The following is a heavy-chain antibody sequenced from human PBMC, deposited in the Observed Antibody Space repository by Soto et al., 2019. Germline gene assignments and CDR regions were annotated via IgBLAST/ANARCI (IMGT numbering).Heavy chain of an antibody. D-gene: IGHD3-22*01. V-gene: IGHV1-18*01. CDR1: GYTFTSYG. CDR2: ISAYNGNT. J-gene: IGHJ4*02. Sequence: ASVKVSCKASGYTFTSYGISWVRQAPGQGLEWMGWISAYNGNTNYAQKLQGRVTMTTDASTSAAYMELRSLRSDDTAVYYCARVQIPPYYYDSSGYLNPFDYWGQGTLVTSPQ. CDR3: ARVQIPPYYYDSSGYLNPFDY.